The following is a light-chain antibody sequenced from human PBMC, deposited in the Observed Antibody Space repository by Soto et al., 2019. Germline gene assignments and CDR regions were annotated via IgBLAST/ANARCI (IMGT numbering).Light chain of an antibody. CDR3: QQYLAIPRT. V-gene: IGKV3D-7*01. CDR1: QSVSSSY. J-gene: IGKJ1*01. CDR2: GAS. Sequence: EIVVTQSPGTLSLSHRERATLSCRASQSVSSSYLAWYQQKPGQAPRLLIYGASTRATGIPARFSGSGSGTDFTLTISSLQVEDVAVYYCQQYLAIPRTFGQGTKVDI.